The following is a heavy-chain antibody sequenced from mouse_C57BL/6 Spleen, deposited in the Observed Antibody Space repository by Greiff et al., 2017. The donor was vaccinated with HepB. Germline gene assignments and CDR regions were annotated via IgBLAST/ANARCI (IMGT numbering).Heavy chain of an antibody. J-gene: IGHJ3*01. CDR3: ARRYDYDQDWFAY. Sequence: VQLQQSGAELVMPGASVKLSCKASGYTFTSYWMHWVKQRPGQGLEWIGEIDPSDSYTNYNQKFKGKSTLTVDKSSSTAYMQLSSLTSEDSAVYYCARRYDYDQDWFAYWGQGTLVTVSA. V-gene: IGHV1-69*01. D-gene: IGHD2-4*01. CDR1: GYTFTSYW. CDR2: IDPSDSYT.